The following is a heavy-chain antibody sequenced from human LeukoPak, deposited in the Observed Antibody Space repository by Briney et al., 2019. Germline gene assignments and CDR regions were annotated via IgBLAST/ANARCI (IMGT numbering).Heavy chain of an antibody. V-gene: IGHV1-69*05. CDR2: IIPIFGTA. CDR1: GGTFSSYA. CDR3: ARGSYDSSGKLDY. D-gene: IGHD3-22*01. Sequence: SVKVSCKASGGTFSSYAISWLRQAPGQGLEWMGGIIPIFGTANYAQKLQGRVTITTDESTSTAYMELSSLRSEDTTVYYCARGSYDSSGKLDYWGQGTLVTVSS. J-gene: IGHJ4*02.